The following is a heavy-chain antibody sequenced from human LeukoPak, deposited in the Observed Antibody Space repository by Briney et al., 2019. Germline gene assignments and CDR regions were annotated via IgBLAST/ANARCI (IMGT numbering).Heavy chain of an antibody. V-gene: IGHV4-59*01. J-gene: IGHJ6*03. CDR1: GVSISNCY. D-gene: IGHD3-10*01. CDR2: IYYSGST. CDR3: ARVTESYGSGRRHNYYYYYMDV. Sequence: SETLSLTCTVSGVSISNCYWSWIRQPPGKGLEWIGYIYYSGSTNYNPSLKSRVTISVDTSKNQFSLKLSSVTAADTAVYYCARVTESYGSGRRHNYYYYYMDVWGKGTTVTISS.